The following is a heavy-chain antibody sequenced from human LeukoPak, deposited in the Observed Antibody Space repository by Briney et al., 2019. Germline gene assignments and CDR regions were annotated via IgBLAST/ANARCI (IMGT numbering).Heavy chain of an antibody. D-gene: IGHD5-18*01. Sequence: SETLPLTCTVSGGSIGSYYWSWIRQPPGKGLEWIGFIYYSGSTNYNPSLKRRITISVDTSKNQFSLKLSSVTAADTAVYYCARATEGYTYGPNWFDPWGQGTLVTVSS. CDR1: GGSIGSYY. V-gene: IGHV4-59*01. J-gene: IGHJ5*02. CDR3: ARATEGYTYGPNWFDP. CDR2: IYYSGST.